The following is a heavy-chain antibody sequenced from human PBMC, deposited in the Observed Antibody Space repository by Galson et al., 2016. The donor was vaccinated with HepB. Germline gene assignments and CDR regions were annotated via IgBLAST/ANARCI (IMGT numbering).Heavy chain of an antibody. CDR1: GFTFSRYT. J-gene: IGHJ4*02. V-gene: IGHV3-21*01. Sequence: SLRLSCAASGFTFSRYTMNWVRQAPGKGLEWVSSISSSSTYIYYANSLKGEFTISRDNAKNSLYLQMSRLSAEDTAVYYCARTYDILTGGFDHWGQGTLVTVSS. CDR2: ISSSSTYI. D-gene: IGHD3-9*01. CDR3: ARTYDILTGGFDH.